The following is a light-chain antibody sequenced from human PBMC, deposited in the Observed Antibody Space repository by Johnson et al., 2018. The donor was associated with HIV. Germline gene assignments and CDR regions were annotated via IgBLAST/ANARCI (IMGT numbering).Light chain of an antibody. CDR1: SSNIGNNY. Sequence: QSVLTQPPSVSAAPGQKVTISCSGSSSNIGNNYVSWYQQFPGTAPKLLIYDNNKRPSGIPDRFSGSKSGTSATLGITGLQTGDEADYFCGTWDSSLSTGVFGTGTEVTVL. V-gene: IGLV1-51*01. CDR2: DNN. CDR3: GTWDSSLSTGV. J-gene: IGLJ1*01.